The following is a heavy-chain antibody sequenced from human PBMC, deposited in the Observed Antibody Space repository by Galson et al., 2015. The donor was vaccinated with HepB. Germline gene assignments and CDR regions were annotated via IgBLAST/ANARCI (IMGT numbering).Heavy chain of an antibody. J-gene: IGHJ4*02. Sequence: SLRLSCAASGFTFSSYAMAWVRQAPGKGLEWISAITPSGDNTYSADSMKGRFFISRDNSQNTLFLQMNSLRADDTAIYFCAKVFPEKTDGWYRQALYYFDSWGQGTRVTVSS. CDR1: GFTFSSYA. V-gene: IGHV3-23*01. CDR2: ITPSGDNT. D-gene: IGHD6-19*01. CDR3: AKVFPEKTDGWYRQALYYFDS.